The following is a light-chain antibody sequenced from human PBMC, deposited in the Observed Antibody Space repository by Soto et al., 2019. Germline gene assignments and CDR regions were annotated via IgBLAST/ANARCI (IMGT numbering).Light chain of an antibody. Sequence: EVVLTQSPATLSLSPGERATLSCRASQSVSRYLAWYQQKPGQAPRLLIYDASNRATGIPARFSGSGSGTDFTLTISSLEPEDLAIYYCQQRSNWPPITFGQGTRLE. J-gene: IGKJ5*01. V-gene: IGKV3-11*01. CDR1: QSVSRY. CDR2: DAS. CDR3: QQRSNWPPIT.